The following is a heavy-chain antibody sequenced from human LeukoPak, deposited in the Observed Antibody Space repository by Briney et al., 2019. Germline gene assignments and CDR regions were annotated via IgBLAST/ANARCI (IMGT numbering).Heavy chain of an antibody. CDR3: ARGIAVGGPGGDYYYGMDV. Sequence: ASQTLSLTCTVSGGSISSGGYYWSWIRQHPGKGLEWIGYIYYSGSTYYNPSLKSRVTISVDTSKNQFSLKLSSVTAADTAVYYCARGIAVGGPGGDYYYGMDVWGKGTTVTVSS. J-gene: IGHJ6*04. CDR1: GGSISSGGYY. D-gene: IGHD6-19*01. CDR2: IYYSGST. V-gene: IGHV4-31*03.